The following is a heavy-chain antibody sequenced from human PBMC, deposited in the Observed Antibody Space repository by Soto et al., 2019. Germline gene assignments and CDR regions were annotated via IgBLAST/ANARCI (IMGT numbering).Heavy chain of an antibody. Sequence: GGSLRLSCAAFGFTFSSYAMSWVRQAPGKGLEWVSAISGSGGSTYYADSVKGRFTISRDNSKNTLYLQMNSLRAEDTAVYYCAKDWIRFLEWLHWGDYYYGMDVWGQGTTVTVS. D-gene: IGHD3-3*01. CDR3: AKDWIRFLEWLHWGDYYYGMDV. CDR2: ISGSGGST. V-gene: IGHV3-23*01. CDR1: GFTFSSYA. J-gene: IGHJ6*02.